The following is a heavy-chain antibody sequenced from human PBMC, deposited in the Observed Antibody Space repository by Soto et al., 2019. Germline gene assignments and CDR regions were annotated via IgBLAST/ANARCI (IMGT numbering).Heavy chain of an antibody. CDR3: AKDTAPQVV. V-gene: IGHV3-15*01. J-gene: IGHJ6*02. Sequence: GGSLRLSCAASGFTFSNAWMSWVRQAPGKGLEWVGRIKSKTDGGTTDYAAPVKGRFTISRDDSKNTLYLQMSSLRAEDTAVYYCAKDTAPQVVWGQGTTVTVSS. CDR2: IKSKTDGGTT. CDR1: GFTFSNAW. D-gene: IGHD5-18*01.